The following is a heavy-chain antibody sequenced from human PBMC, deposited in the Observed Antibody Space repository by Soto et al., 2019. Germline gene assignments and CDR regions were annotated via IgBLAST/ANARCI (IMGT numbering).Heavy chain of an antibody. CDR3: ARGVGVDWFDP. Sequence: SQSRSLTRTLAAGSPSSYYRSCIRQPAGKGMEWMGRIYTSGSTNDNPSHRSGVTMSVDTSKTQYSLKLSSVTAAATAVYYCARGVGVDWFDPWGQGTLVTVSS. D-gene: IGHD2-15*01. CDR2: IYTSGST. V-gene: IGHV4-4*07. CDR1: AGSPSSYY. J-gene: IGHJ5*02.